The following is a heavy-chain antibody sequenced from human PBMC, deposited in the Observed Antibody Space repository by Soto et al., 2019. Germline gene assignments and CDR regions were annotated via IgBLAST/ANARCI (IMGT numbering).Heavy chain of an antibody. CDR1: GYTFTNNW. D-gene: IGHD3-10*01. J-gene: IGHJ6*02. Sequence: PGESLKISCKGSGYTFTNNWVGWVRQMPGKGLEWMGIIYPGDSDTGYSPSFQGQVTISVDKSIAPAYLQWSSLKASDTAMSYCARRSEYDYGSGKYYGLDVWGQGTTVTISS. V-gene: IGHV5-51*01. CDR2: IYPGDSDT. CDR3: ARRSEYDYGSGKYYGLDV.